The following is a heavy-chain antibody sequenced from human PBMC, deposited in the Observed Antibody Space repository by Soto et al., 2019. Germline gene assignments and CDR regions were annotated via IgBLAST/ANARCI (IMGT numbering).Heavy chain of an antibody. V-gene: IGHV4-61*01. J-gene: IGHJ3*02. CDR1: GGSVSSGSFY. CDR2: IHYSGTT. CDR3: ARDVPSNDAVDI. Sequence: QVQLQESGPGLVKPSETLSLTCTVSGGSVSSGSFYWSWIRQPPGKGLEWIGYIHYSGTTNDNPSLKSRVIISLDTSKNQFSLELSSVTAADTAVYYCARDVPSNDAVDIWGQGTMVTVSS.